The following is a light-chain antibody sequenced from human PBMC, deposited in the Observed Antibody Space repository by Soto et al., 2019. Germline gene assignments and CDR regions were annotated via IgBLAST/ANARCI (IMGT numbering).Light chain of an antibody. J-gene: IGKJ2*01. Sequence: EIVLTQSPGTLYLSPGERATLSCRASQSVSSSYLAWYQQKPGQAPRLLIYGASSRDTGIPDRFSGSGSGTDFTLTISRLEPEDFAGYYCQQYGSSPPEYTFGQGTKLEIK. CDR3: QQYGSSPPEYT. CDR2: GAS. CDR1: QSVSSSY. V-gene: IGKV3-20*01.